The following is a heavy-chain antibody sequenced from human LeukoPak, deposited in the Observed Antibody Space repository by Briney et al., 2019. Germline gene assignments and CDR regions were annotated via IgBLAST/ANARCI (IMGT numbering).Heavy chain of an antibody. J-gene: IGHJ5*02. CDR2: ISSSSSYI. V-gene: IGHV3-21*01. CDR3: ARGDCSGGSCYGEEFDP. Sequence: GGSLRLSCAASGFTFSCYSMNWVRQAPGKGLEWVSSISSSSSYIYYADSVKGRFTISRDNAKNSLYLQMNSLRAEDTAVYYCARGDCSGGSCYGEEFDPWGQGTLVTVSS. CDR1: GFTFSCYS. D-gene: IGHD2-15*01.